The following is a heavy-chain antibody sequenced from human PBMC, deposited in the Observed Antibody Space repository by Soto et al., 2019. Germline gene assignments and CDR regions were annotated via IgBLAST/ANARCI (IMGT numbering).Heavy chain of an antibody. Sequence: SGPKLVNATQTLTLTCTFAGFSLSTGGMCVTWIRQPPGKALEWLARIDWEDDKYYTTSLKSRLTISRDISENQVVLTLTNLDPVDTGTYYCTRTRLQGPNYYYMDVWGKGTTVTVSS. CDR2: IDWEDDK. D-gene: IGHD2-21*02. CDR3: TRTRLQGPNYYYMDV. J-gene: IGHJ6*03. V-gene: IGHV2-70*11. CDR1: GFSLSTGGMC.